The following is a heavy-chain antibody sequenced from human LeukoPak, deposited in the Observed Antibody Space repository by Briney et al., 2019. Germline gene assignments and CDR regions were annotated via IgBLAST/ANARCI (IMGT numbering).Heavy chain of an antibody. Sequence: GGSLILSCAASGFTFSSYWMSWVRQARGKGLEWVANIKQDGSEKYYVDSVKGQFTISRDNAKNSLYLQMNILRAEDTAVCYCARDLRDTTPGIDYWGQGTLVTVSS. CDR3: ARDLRDTTPGIDY. V-gene: IGHV3-7*03. CDR2: IKQDGSEK. D-gene: IGHD1-1*01. J-gene: IGHJ4*02. CDR1: GFTFSSYW.